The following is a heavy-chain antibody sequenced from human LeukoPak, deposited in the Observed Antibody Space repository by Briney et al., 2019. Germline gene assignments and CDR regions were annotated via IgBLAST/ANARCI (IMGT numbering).Heavy chain of an antibody. CDR3: AREGGRYCSGGSCYSSNGWYGGLNY. CDR1: GYSLSSYG. V-gene: IGHV1-18*01. Sequence: ASVKVSCKASGYSLSSYGISWVRQAPGQGLEWMGWISAFNGNTNYARKLQGRVTMTTDTSTSTAYMELRSLRSDDTAVYYCAREGGRYCSGGSCYSSNGWYGGLNYWGQGTLVTVSS. D-gene: IGHD2-15*01. J-gene: IGHJ4*02. CDR2: ISAFNGNT.